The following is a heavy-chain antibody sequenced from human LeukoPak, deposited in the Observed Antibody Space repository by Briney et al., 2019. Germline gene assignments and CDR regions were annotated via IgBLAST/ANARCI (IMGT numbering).Heavy chain of an antibody. CDR2: IRYDGRDA. CDR1: GFTFSSYA. D-gene: IGHD3-10*01. Sequence: GGSLRLSCAASGFTFSSYAMSWVRQAPGKGLEWVAFIRYDGRDADYADSVKGRFIISRDKFKNMLYLQMNSLRPEDTALYYCAKDRFGSGTFAPYFDSWAREPWSPSPQ. V-gene: IGHV3-30*02. CDR3: AKDRFGSGTFAPYFDS. J-gene: IGHJ4*02.